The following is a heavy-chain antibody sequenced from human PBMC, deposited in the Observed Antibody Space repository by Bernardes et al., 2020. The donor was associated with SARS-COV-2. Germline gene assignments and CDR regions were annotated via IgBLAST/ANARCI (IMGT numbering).Heavy chain of an antibody. CDR1: GGSFSGYY. Sequence: SEPLSLTCAVCGGSFSGYYWSWIRQPPGKRLEWIGEINHSGSTNYNPSLKSRVTISVDTSKNQFSLKLSSVTAADTAVYYCASRDYYYYYGMDVWGQGTTVTVSS. CDR2: INHSGST. J-gene: IGHJ6*02. V-gene: IGHV4-34*01. CDR3: ASRDYYYYYGMDV.